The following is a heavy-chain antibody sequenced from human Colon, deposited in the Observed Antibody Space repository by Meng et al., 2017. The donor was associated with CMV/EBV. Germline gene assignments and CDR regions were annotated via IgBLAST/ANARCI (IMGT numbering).Heavy chain of an antibody. CDR2: MYYSGST. J-gene: IGHJ4*02. Sequence: GSLRLSCTVSRGSISTTPYHWGWFRQAPGKGLEWIGSMYYSGSTYYTPSLKSRVTISVDTSKNQFSLRVSSVTAADTAVYYCARGRRYSISPNLYWGQGTLVTVSS. CDR3: ARGRRYSISPNLY. D-gene: IGHD6-6*01. CDR1: RGSISTTPYH. V-gene: IGHV4-39*07.